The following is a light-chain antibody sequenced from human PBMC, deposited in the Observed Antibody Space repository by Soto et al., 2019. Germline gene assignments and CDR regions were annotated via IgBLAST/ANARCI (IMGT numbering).Light chain of an antibody. CDR1: QSVDSSY. Sequence: ENVLTQSPGTLSLSPGERATLSCRASQSVDSSYLAWYQQKPGQAPRLLIYGTSTRATGIPDRFSGSGSGTDFTLTINRLEHEDFAVYYCQQYGSSLYTFGQGTKLEIK. CDR3: QQYGSSLYT. J-gene: IGKJ2*01. CDR2: GTS. V-gene: IGKV3-20*01.